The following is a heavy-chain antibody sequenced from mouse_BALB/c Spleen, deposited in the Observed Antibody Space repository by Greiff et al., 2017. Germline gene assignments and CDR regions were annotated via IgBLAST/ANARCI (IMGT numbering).Heavy chain of an antibody. CDR3: ARDEDMDY. CDR1: GYAFTNYL. Sequence: QVQLQQSGAELVRPGTSVKVSCKASGYAFTNYLIEWVKQRPGQGLEWIGVINPGSGGTNYNEKFKGKATLTADKSSSTAYMQLSSLTSDDSAVYFCARDEDMDYWGQGTSVTVSS. J-gene: IGHJ4*01. V-gene: IGHV1-54*01. CDR2: INPGSGGT.